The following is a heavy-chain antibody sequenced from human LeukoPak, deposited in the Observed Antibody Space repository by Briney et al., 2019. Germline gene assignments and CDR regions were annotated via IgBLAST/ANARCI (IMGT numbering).Heavy chain of an antibody. V-gene: IGHV3-66*02. J-gene: IGHJ4*02. Sequence: GGSLRLSCAPSGFTVSSNHMSWVRQAPGKGLEWVSVIYSGGSTYYAGSVKGRFAISRDNSKNTLYLQMNSLRAEDTAVYYCARVHSDYDYSFDYWGQGTLVTVSS. CDR2: IYSGGST. D-gene: IGHD5-12*01. CDR3: ARVHSDYDYSFDY. CDR1: GFTVSSNH.